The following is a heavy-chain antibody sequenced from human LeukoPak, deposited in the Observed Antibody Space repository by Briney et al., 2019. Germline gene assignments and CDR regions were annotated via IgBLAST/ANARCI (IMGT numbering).Heavy chain of an antibody. J-gene: IGHJ6*04. CDR1: GGSVSSGSYY. D-gene: IGHD2-2*02. CDR2: IYYSGST. CDR3: ARSDRVPAAIVGYYGMDV. V-gene: IGHV4-61*01. Sequence: SETLSLTCTVSGGSVSSGSYYWSWIRQPPGKGLEWIGYIYYSGSTNYNPSLKNRVTISVDTSKNQFSLKLSSVTAADTAVYYCARSDRVPAAIVGYYGMDVWGKGTTVTVSS.